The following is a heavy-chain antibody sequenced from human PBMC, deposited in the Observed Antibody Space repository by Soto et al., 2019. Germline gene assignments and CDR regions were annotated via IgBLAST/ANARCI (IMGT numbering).Heavy chain of an antibody. J-gene: IGHJ6*02. CDR2: IYYSGST. V-gene: IGHV4-39*01. CDR3: ARPQSSSWYYYYGMDV. CDR1: GGSISSSSYY. D-gene: IGHD6-13*01. Sequence: KPSETLSLTCPVSGGSISSSSYYWGWIRQPPGKGLEWIGSIYYSGSTYYNPSLKSRVTISVDTSKNQFSLKLSSVTAADTAVYYCARPQSSSWYYYYGMDVWGQGTTVTVSS.